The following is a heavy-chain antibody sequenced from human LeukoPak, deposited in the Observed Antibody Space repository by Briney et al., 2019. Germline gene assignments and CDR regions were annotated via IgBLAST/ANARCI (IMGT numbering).Heavy chain of an antibody. D-gene: IGHD3-16*01. CDR2: ISYDGSNR. Sequence: QPGRSLRLSCAASGFSFSNYGIHWVRQAPGKGLEWVTVISYDGSNRYYADSVKGRFTISRDNSKNTLYLQMNSLRAEDTAVYYCAKGGTYRDYFDYWGQGTLVTVSS. CDR1: GFSFSNYG. V-gene: IGHV3-30*18. J-gene: IGHJ4*02. CDR3: AKGGTYRDYFDY.